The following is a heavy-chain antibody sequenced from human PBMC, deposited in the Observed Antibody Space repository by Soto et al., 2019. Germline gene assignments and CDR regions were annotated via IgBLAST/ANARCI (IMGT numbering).Heavy chain of an antibody. V-gene: IGHV3-30*18. CDR3: AKGAKAFDY. J-gene: IGHJ4*02. CDR2: ISYDGSNK. CDR1: GFTFSSYG. Sequence: GGSLRLSCAASGFTFSSYGMHWVRQAPGKGLEWVAVISYDGSNKYYADSVKGRFTISRDNSKNTLYLQMNSLRAEDTAMYYCAKGAKAFDYWGQGTLVTVSS. D-gene: IGHD1-26*01.